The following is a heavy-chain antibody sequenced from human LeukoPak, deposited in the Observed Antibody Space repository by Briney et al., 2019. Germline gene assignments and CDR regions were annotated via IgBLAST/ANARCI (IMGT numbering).Heavy chain of an antibody. Sequence: PGGSLRLSCAASGFTFSSYSMNWVRQAAGKGLEWVSSISYSSSYIYYADSGKGRFTISRDNGKNSMYLHMNSLRAEAPAAYYCATDIYGDHDYWGQGTLVTVSS. CDR3: ATDIYGDHDY. V-gene: IGHV3-21*01. CDR2: ISYSSSYI. J-gene: IGHJ4*02. CDR1: GFTFSSYS. D-gene: IGHD4-17*01.